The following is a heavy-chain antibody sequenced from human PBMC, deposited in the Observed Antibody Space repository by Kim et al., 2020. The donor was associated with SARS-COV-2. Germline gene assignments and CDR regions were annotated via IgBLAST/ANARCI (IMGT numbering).Heavy chain of an antibody. Sequence: GGSLRLSCAASGFTFSSYAMNWVRQAPGKGLEWLSYISSGGTTIYYAESVKGRFTISRDDAKNLVFLQMNSLRAEDTALYYCAREDTYSSAWDPDYWGQG. CDR2: ISSGGTTI. CDR1: GFTFSSYA. V-gene: IGHV3-48*03. J-gene: IGHJ4*02. CDR3: AREDTYSSAWDPDY. D-gene: IGHD6-19*01.